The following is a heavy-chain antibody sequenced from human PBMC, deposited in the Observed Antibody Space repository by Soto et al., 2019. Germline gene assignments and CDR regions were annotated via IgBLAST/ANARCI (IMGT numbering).Heavy chain of an antibody. Sequence: QVELMQSGAEVKRRGASVKVSCKASGYTFSIYGISWVRQAPGQGLEWMGWISAYNGNTNYAQNLQGRVTVTTDTSTRTAYMELRSLASDDTAVYYCARGGTGAYSSGRYDYWGQGTLVTVSS. CDR1: GYTFSIYG. V-gene: IGHV1-18*04. D-gene: IGHD6-19*01. J-gene: IGHJ4*02. CDR3: ARGGTGAYSSGRYDY. CDR2: ISAYNGNT.